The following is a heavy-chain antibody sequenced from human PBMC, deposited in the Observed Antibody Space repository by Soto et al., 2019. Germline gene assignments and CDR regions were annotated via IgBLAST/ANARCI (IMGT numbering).Heavy chain of an antibody. D-gene: IGHD3-3*01. Sequence: QMQLVQSGAEVKKPGASVKVSCKASGYTFTSYQMHWVRQAPGQGLEWMGIINPSGGRITYAPRFQGRVMMTRYTSTNTVYMELRSLRSADTAVYYCARDGPPTTTGVGPSYTMDVWGQGNTVTVS. V-gene: IGHV1-46*01. J-gene: IGHJ6*02. CDR2: INPSGGRI. CDR1: GYTFTSYQ. CDR3: ARDGPPTTTGVGPSYTMDV.